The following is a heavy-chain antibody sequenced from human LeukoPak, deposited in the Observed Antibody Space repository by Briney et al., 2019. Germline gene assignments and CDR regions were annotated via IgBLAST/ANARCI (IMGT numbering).Heavy chain of an antibody. CDR3: ARGRNYDYVWGSYRSIYYFDY. CDR2: INHSGST. Sequence: SETLSLTCAVYGGSFSGYYWSWIRQPPGKGLEWIGEINHSGSTNYNPSLKSRVTISVDTSKNQFSLKLSSVTAADTAVYYCARGRNYDYVWGSYRSIYYFDYWGQGTLVTVSS. D-gene: IGHD3-16*02. V-gene: IGHV4-34*01. J-gene: IGHJ4*02. CDR1: GGSFSGYY.